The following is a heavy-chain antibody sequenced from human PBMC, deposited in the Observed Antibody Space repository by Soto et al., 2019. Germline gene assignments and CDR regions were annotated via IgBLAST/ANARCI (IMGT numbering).Heavy chain of an antibody. CDR1: AGSITNYY. CDR3: ARHNYGSGSTYFDY. CDR2: IYYSGST. V-gene: IGHV4-59*08. J-gene: IGHJ4*02. D-gene: IGHD3-10*01. Sequence: SETLSLTCTVSAGSITNYYWSWIRQSPGKGLEWIGYIYYSGSTNYNPSLKSRVTISVDTSKNQFSLKLNSMTAADTAVYYCARHNYGSGSTYFDYWGQGTLVTVSS.